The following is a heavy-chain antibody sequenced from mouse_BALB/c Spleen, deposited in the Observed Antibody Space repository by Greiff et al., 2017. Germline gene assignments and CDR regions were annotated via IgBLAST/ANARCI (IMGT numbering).Heavy chain of an antibody. CDR2: IWRGGST. CDR1: GFSLTSYG. J-gene: IGHJ3*01. CDR3: AKNSEQYGNSAWFAY. V-gene: IGHV2-5-1*01. Sequence: QVQLQQSGPSLVQPSQSLSITCTVSGFSLTSYGVHWVRQSPGKGLEWLGVIWRGGSTDYNAAFMSRLSITKDNSKSQVFFKMNSLQADDTAIYYCAKNSEQYGNSAWFAYWGQGTLVTVSA. D-gene: IGHD2-10*02.